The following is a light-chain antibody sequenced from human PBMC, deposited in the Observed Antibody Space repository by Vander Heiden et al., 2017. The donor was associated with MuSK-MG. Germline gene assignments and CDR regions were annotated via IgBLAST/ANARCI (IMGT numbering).Light chain of an antibody. CDR3: TSYTTTSTLLV. CDR2: AVS. V-gene: IGLV2-14*03. J-gene: IGLJ2*01. CDR1: SSDVGGYDY. Sequence: QSALTQPASVSGSPGPSITLSCPGTSSDVGGYDYVSWYQQHPGKAPKLMIYAVSNRPSGVSNRFSGSKSGNTASLTISGLQAEDEADYYCTSYTTTSTLLVFGGGTKLTVL.